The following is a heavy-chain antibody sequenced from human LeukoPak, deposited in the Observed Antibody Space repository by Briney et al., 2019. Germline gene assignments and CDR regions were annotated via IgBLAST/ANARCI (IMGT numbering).Heavy chain of an antibody. J-gene: IGHJ5*02. CDR2: INPNSGAT. Sequence: ASVKVSCKASGYPLIGYYMHWVRQAPGQGLEWMGWINPNSGATNYAQKFQGRVTMTRDTSNNTAYMELSRLTSDDTALYYCARDSSSHGGRGFDPWGQGTLVTVSS. D-gene: IGHD2-2*01. V-gene: IGHV1-2*02. CDR3: ARDSSSHGGRGFDP. CDR1: GYPLIGYY.